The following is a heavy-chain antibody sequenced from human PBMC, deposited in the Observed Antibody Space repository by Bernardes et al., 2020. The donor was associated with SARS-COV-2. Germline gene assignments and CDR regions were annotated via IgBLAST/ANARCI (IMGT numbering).Heavy chain of an antibody. Sequence: GGSLRLSCAASGFSVSAFCMHWVRQAPGEGLVWVSRINEDGSIINYADSVRGRFTISRDIADNTLYLQMNSLRADDTAVYYCARDFGGEYDYWGQGTLVTVSS. CDR2: INEDGSII. CDR1: GFSVSAFC. CDR3: ARDFGGEYDY. V-gene: IGHV3-74*01. D-gene: IGHD2-21*01. J-gene: IGHJ4*02.